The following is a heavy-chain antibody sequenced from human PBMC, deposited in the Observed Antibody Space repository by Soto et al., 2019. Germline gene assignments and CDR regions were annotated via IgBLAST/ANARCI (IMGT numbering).Heavy chain of an antibody. CDR3: ETDRISSTVAAGARNHYHHYGTDV. J-gene: IGHJ6*02. CDR1: GFTFSNYV. Sequence: PGSSLRLSFAASGFTFSNYVMHWVRHAPGKALEWVAVTSYDGINKYYADSVKGRFTIFRDNSKNTLYLQVNSLRAEDTAVYYCETDRISSTVAAGARNHYHHYGTDVWGQGPTMTVYS. D-gene: IGHD6-13*01. V-gene: IGHV3-30*03. CDR2: TSYDGINK.